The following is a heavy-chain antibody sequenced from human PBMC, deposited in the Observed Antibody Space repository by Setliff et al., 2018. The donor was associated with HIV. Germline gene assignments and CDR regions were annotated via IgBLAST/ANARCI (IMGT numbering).Heavy chain of an antibody. Sequence: SVKACKSSGGSFNTYAINWVRQAPGQGLEWMGGIISIFDKANYAQKFHGRLTITADDSTRTVYMELNSLGSGDTAVYYCARGGVRGYSYGEAFDIWGQGTLVT. CDR3: ARGGVRGYSYGEAFDI. D-gene: IGHD5-18*01. V-gene: IGHV1-69*13. CDR2: IISIFDKA. CDR1: GGSFNTYA. J-gene: IGHJ3*02.